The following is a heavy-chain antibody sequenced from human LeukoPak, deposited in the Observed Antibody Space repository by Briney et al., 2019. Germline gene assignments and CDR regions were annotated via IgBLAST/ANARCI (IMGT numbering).Heavy chain of an antibody. V-gene: IGHV3-23*01. Sequence: GGSLRLSCAASGFTFSSYAMSWVRQAPGKGLEWVSAISGSGGSTYYADSVKGRFTISRDNSKNTLYLQMNSLGAEDTAVYYCAKDPWVRGVFDYWGQGTLVTVSS. J-gene: IGHJ4*02. CDR1: GFTFSSYA. CDR3: AKDPWVRGVFDY. CDR2: ISGSGGST. D-gene: IGHD3-10*01.